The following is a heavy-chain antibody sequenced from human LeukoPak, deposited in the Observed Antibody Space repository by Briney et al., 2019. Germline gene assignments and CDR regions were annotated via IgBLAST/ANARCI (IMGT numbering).Heavy chain of an antibody. CDR3: ARDAVSLAAAGTSDY. J-gene: IGHJ4*02. Sequence: WGSLRLSCAASGFTFSDYYMSWIRQAPGKGLEWVSYISSSSSYTNYADSVKGRFTISRDNAKNSLYLQMNSLRAEDTAVYYCARDAVSLAAAGTSDYWGQGSLVTVSS. D-gene: IGHD6-13*01. V-gene: IGHV3-11*05. CDR2: ISSSSSYT. CDR1: GFTFSDYY.